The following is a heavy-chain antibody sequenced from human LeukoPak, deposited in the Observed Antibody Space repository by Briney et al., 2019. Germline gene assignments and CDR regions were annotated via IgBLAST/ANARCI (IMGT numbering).Heavy chain of an antibody. V-gene: IGHV3-23*01. CDR3: AKLGSTAWTAADY. CDR2: ISNSGSGT. J-gene: IGHJ4*02. D-gene: IGHD2-2*01. Sequence: GGSLRLSCAASGFTFSGSAMTWVRQALGKGLEWVSSISNSGSGTYYADSVKGRFTISRSTAKNSLYLRMNSLRADDTAVYYCAKLGSTAWTAADYWGQGALVTVSS. CDR1: GFTFSGSA.